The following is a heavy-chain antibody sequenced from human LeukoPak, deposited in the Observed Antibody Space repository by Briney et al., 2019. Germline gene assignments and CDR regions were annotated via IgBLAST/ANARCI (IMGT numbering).Heavy chain of an antibody. CDR3: ARDVGEGFCSGGSCSDY. Sequence: GASVKVSCKASGYTFTNYAISWVRQAPGQGLEWMGWISAYNGNTNYAQKLQGRVTMTTDTSTSTVYMELRSLRSDDTAVYYCARDVGEGFCSGGSCSDYWGQGTLVTASS. CDR2: ISAYNGNT. CDR1: GYTFTNYA. J-gene: IGHJ4*02. V-gene: IGHV1-18*01. D-gene: IGHD2-15*01.